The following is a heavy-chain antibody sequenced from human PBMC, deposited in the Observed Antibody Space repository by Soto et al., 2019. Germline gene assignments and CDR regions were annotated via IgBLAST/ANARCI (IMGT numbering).Heavy chain of an antibody. CDR2: INYSGST. CDR1: GGSISSRTYY. V-gene: IGHV4-30-4*08. D-gene: IGHD3-9*01. J-gene: IGHJ4*02. CDR3: ARGRRYFDWLSPVNFDY. Sequence: SETLSLTCTVSGGSISSRTYYWSWIRQPPGKGLEWIGYINYSGSTYYNPSLKSRVTISVDTSKNQFSLKLSSVTAADTAVYYCARGRRYFDWLSPVNFDYWGQGTLVTVSS.